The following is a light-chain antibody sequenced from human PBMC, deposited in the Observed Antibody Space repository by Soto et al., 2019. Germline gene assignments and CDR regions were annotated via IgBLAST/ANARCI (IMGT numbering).Light chain of an antibody. V-gene: IGLV2-8*01. CDR1: SSDVGHYNY. J-gene: IGLJ3*02. CDR2: EVS. CDR3: SSYTGSNSV. Sequence: QSVLTQPPSASGSPGQSVTISCTGTSSDVGHYNYVSWFQQHPGKAPKLIIYEVSKRPSGVPDRFSGSKSGNTASLTVSGLQAEDEADYYCSSYTGSNSVFGGGTKVTVL.